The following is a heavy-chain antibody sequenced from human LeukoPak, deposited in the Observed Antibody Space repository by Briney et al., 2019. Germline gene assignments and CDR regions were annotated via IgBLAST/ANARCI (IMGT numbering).Heavy chain of an antibody. J-gene: IGHJ4*02. CDR2: IKQDGSEK. CDR3: ARVCPWAGYYRTCFDY. V-gene: IGHV3-7*03. CDR1: GFTFSSYW. D-gene: IGHD3/OR15-3a*01. Sequence: GGSLRLSCAASGFTFSSYWMSWVRQAPGKGLEWVANIKQDGSEKYYVDVVKGRFTISRDNAKNSLYLQMNSLRAEDTAVYYCARVCPWAGYYRTCFDYWGQGTLVTVSS.